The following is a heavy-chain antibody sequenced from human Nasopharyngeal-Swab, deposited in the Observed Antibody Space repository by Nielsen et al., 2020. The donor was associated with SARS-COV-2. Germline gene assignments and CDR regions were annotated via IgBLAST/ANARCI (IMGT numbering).Heavy chain of an antibody. V-gene: IGHV7-4-1*02. D-gene: IGHD6-13*01. CDR2: INTNTGSP. Sequence: WVRQAPGQGLEWMGWINTNTGSPTYAQGFTGRFVFSLDTSVNTAYLQISSLKAEDTAVYYCARAFASSWPYYYYYGMDVWGQGTTVTVSS. CDR3: ARAFASSWPYYYYYGMDV. J-gene: IGHJ6*02.